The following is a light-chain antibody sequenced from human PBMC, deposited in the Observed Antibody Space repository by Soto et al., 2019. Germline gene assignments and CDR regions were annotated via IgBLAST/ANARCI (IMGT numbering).Light chain of an antibody. CDR3: CSYAGSSMVV. CDR1: SSDVGLYNH. J-gene: IGLJ2*01. Sequence: QSALTQPASVSGSPGQSITISCTGSSSDVGLYNHVSWYQHHPGKAPKLMIYEVIKRPSGVSNRFSGSKSGNTASLTVSGLQAEEEADYYCCSYAGSSMVVFGGGTKLTVL. CDR2: EVI. V-gene: IGLV2-23*02.